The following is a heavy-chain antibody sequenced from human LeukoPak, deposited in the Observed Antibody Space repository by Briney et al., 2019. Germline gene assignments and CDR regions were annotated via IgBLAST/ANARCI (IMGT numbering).Heavy chain of an antibody. Sequence: PSETLSLTCSVSGDSISTSSYYWGWIRQPPGKGLEWIGTIYYSGSTYYNPSLTSRVTISVDTSKNQFSPKLSSVTAADTAVYYCARHKDYYYSYMDVWGKGTTVTISS. CDR1: GDSISTSSYY. V-gene: IGHV4-39*01. CDR3: ARHKDYYYSYMDV. J-gene: IGHJ6*03. CDR2: IYYSGST.